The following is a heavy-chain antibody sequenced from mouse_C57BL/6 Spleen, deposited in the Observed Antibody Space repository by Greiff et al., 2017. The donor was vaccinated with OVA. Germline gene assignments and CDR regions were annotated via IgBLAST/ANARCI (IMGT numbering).Heavy chain of an antibody. CDR2: ISNGGGST. CDR1: GFTFSDYY. Sequence: EVKLVESGGGLVQPGGSLKLSCAASGFTFSDYYMYWVRQTPEKRLEWVAYISNGGGSTYYPDTVKGRFTISRDNAKNTLYLQMSRLKSEDTAMYYCARRGVGGSFDDWGQGTTLTGSS. J-gene: IGHJ2*01. D-gene: IGHD1-1*01. CDR3: ARRGVGGSFDD. V-gene: IGHV5-12*01.